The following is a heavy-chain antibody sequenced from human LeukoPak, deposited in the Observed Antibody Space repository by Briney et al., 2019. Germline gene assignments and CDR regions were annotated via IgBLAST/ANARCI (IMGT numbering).Heavy chain of an antibody. CDR3: ARGSMRQFDY. CDR1: GSNFTTYW. V-gene: IGHV5-51*01. J-gene: IGHJ4*02. CDR2: IYPGDSDT. Sequence: GDXXKISCKGSGSNFTTYWIGWVRQLPGKGLEWMGIIYPGDSDTRYSPFFQGQVTISADKSITTAYLQWSSLRASDTAMYYCARGSMRQFDYWGQGALVTVSS.